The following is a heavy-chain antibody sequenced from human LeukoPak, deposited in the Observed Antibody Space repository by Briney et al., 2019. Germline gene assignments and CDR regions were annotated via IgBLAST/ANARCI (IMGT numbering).Heavy chain of an antibody. D-gene: IGHD2-2*01. CDR1: GGSISSSSYY. Sequence: SETLSLTCTVSGGSISSSSYYWGWIRQPPGKGLGWIGSIYYSGSTYYNPSLKSRVTISVDTSKNQFSLKLSSVTAADTAVYYCAGYCSSTSCYRRRWFDPWGQGTLVTVSS. J-gene: IGHJ5*02. V-gene: IGHV4-39*01. CDR3: AGYCSSTSCYRRRWFDP. CDR2: IYYSGST.